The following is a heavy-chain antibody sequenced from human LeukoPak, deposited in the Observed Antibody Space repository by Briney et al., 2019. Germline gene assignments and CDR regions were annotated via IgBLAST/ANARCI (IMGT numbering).Heavy chain of an antibody. CDR1: GFTVSSNY. D-gene: IGHD3-22*01. CDR2: LYSGGST. V-gene: IGHV3-66*01. Sequence: PGGSLRLSCAASGFTVSSNYMSWVRQAPGKGLEWVSVLYSGGSTYYADSVKGRFTISRDNTKNTLYLQMNSLRAEYTAVYYCARDPDSSGYYDYWGQGTLVTVSS. J-gene: IGHJ4*02. CDR3: ARDPDSSGYYDY.